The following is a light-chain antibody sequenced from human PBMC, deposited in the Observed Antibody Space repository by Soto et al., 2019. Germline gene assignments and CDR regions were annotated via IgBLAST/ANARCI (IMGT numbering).Light chain of an antibody. CDR1: QSIRTS. CDR3: QQYFNWPLTWT. Sequence: EIVLTQSPATLSVSAGGTVTLSCRASQSIRTSVAWYQQIPGQAPRLLVYGASTRATGVPARFSGSGSGIEFTLTISSLQSEDSAFYYCQQYFNWPLTWTFGPGTKVDIK. J-gene: IGKJ3*01. V-gene: IGKV3-15*01. CDR2: GAS.